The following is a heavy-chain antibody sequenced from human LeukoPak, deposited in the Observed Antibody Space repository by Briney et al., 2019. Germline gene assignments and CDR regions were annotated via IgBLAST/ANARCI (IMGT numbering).Heavy chain of an antibody. CDR3: ARSSSRGYDY. J-gene: IGHJ4*02. D-gene: IGHD6-6*01. Sequence: SETLSLTCAVYGGSFSGYYWSWIRQPPGKGLEWIGEINHSGSTNHNPSLKSRVTISVDTSKNQFSLKLSSVTAADTAVYYCARSSSRGYDYWGQGTLVTVSS. CDR2: INHSGST. V-gene: IGHV4-34*01. CDR1: GGSFSGYY.